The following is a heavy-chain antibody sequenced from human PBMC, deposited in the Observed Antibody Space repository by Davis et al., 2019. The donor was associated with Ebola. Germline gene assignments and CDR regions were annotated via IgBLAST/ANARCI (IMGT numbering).Heavy chain of an antibody. V-gene: IGHV3-74*01. D-gene: IGHD1-7*01. Sequence: HTGGSLRLSCAASGFTFSSYWMHWVRQAPGKGLVWVSRINSDGSSTSYADSVKGRFTISRDNAKNTLYLQMNSLRAEDTAVYYCAKYPGTTAFDIWGQGTMVTVSS. CDR1: GFTFSSYW. J-gene: IGHJ3*02. CDR2: INSDGSST. CDR3: AKYPGTTAFDI.